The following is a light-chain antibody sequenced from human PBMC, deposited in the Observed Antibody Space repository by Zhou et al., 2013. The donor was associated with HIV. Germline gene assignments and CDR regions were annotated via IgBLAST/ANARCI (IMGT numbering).Light chain of an antibody. V-gene: IGKV3-20*01. CDR2: GVS. J-gene: IGKJ1*01. CDR1: QTVSIN. Sequence: EIVLAQSPATLSVSPGERATLSCRTSQTVSINLAWYQQKPGQAPRLLIYGVSSRATGIPARFSGSGSGTDFTLTIDRLEPGDSAVYYCQQYGHSTWTFGQGTTVEIK. CDR3: QQYGHSTWT.